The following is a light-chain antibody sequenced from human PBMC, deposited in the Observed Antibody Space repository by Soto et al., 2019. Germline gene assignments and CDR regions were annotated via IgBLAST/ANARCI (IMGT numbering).Light chain of an antibody. V-gene: IGLV2-23*01. CDR2: EGS. CDR3: RSYAGSSTPWV. J-gene: IGLJ3*02. CDR1: SSDVGSYNL. Sequence: QSVLTQPASVSGSPGQSITISCTGTSSDVGSYNLVSWYQQHPGKAPKLMIYEGSKRPSGVSNRFSGSKSGNTASLTISGLQAEDEADYYCRSYAGSSTPWVFGGGTKVTVL.